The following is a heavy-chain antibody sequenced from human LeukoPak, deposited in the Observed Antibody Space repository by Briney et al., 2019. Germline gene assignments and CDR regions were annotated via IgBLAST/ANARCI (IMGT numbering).Heavy chain of an antibody. CDR3: ATGIAVAADPDY. V-gene: IGHV1-24*01. Sequence: ASVKVSCKASGYTFTSYGISWVRQAPGKGLEWMGGFDPEDGETIYAQKFQGRVTMTEDTSTDTAYMELSSLRSEDTAVYYCATGIAVAADPDYWGQGTLVTVSS. CDR2: FDPEDGET. D-gene: IGHD6-19*01. J-gene: IGHJ4*02. CDR1: GYTFTSYG.